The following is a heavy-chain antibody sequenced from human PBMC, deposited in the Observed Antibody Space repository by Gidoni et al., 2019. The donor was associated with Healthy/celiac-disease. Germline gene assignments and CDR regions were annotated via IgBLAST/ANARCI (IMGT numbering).Heavy chain of an antibody. V-gene: IGHV1-69*04. Sequence: QVQLLQSGAEVKKPASSVKFSCKASGGTFSSYAISWVRQAPGQGLEWMGRIIPILGIANYAQKFQGRVTITADKSTSTAYMELSSLRSEDTAVYYCARGYYYDSSGCDYWGQGTLVTVSS. CDR1: GGTFSSYA. CDR2: IIPILGIA. CDR3: ARGYYYDSSGCDY. J-gene: IGHJ4*02. D-gene: IGHD3-22*01.